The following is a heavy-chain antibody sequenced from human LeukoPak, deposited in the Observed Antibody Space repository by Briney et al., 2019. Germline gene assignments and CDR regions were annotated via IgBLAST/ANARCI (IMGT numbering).Heavy chain of an antibody. V-gene: IGHV1-18*01. Sequence: ASVRVSCKASGYTFTSYGISWVRQAPGQGLEWMGWISAYNGNTNYAQKLQGRVTMTTDTSTSTAYMELRSLRSDDTAVYYCARGPYYDFWSGYCYYFDYWGQGTLVTVSS. D-gene: IGHD3-3*01. CDR2: ISAYNGNT. CDR1: GYTFTSYG. CDR3: ARGPYYDFWSGYCYYFDY. J-gene: IGHJ4*02.